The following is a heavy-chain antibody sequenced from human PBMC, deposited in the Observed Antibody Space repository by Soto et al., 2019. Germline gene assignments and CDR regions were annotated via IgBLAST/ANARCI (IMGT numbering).Heavy chain of an antibody. Sequence: GPLRRSCAASGFTFSIYLMDWDRRGPVKGPAWVSRINDDGSSTNYADSVKGRLTISRDNAKNTLYLPMNDLRAEDTAVYYCTRGRWSTSSGTGAFWAYGTLVTQSS. CDR3: TRGRWSTSSGTGAF. CDR2: INDDGSST. J-gene: IGHJ4*01. D-gene: IGHD5-12*01. V-gene: IGHV3-74*01. CDR1: GFTFSIYL.